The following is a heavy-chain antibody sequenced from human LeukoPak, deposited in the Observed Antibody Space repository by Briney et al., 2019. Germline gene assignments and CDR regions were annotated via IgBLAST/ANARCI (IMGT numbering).Heavy chain of an antibody. D-gene: IGHD6-19*01. Sequence: SETLSLTCAVYGASFSDYWSWIRKPPGKGLEWIGEINHSGSTNYNPSLKSRVTISGDTSKNQFFLKLNSVTAADTAVYYCARGRAVELWGRGTLVTVSS. J-gene: IGHJ2*01. CDR3: ARGRAVEL. CDR1: GASFSDY. CDR2: INHSGST. V-gene: IGHV4-34*01.